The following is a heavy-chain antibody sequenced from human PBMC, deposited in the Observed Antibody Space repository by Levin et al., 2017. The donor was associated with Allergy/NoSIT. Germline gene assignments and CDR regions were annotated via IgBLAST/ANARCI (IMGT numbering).Heavy chain of an antibody. CDR3: AKSVAGTGIYGMDV. J-gene: IGHJ6*02. D-gene: IGHD6-19*01. CDR1: GFTFNNYG. V-gene: IGHV3-30*18. CDR2: ISYDGSNR. Sequence: LSLTCAASGFTFNNYGMHRVRQAPGKGLEWVTVISYDGSNRYYTDSVQGRFTISRDNSKNTVFLQMNSLRVEDTAVYYCAKSVAGTGIYGMDVWGQGTTVTVSS.